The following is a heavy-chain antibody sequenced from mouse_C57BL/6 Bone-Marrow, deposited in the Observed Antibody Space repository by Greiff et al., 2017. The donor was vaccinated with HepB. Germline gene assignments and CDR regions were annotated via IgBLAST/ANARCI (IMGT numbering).Heavy chain of an antibody. CDR1: GYTFTDYY. J-gene: IGHJ2*01. Sequence: VKLVESGAELVRPGASVKLSCKASGYTFTDYYINWVKQRPGQGLEWIARIYPGSGNTYYNEKFKGKATLTAEKSSSTAYMQLSSLTSEDSAVYFCARDSSGYPDYWGQGTTLTVSS. D-gene: IGHD3-2*02. CDR2: IYPGSGNT. CDR3: ARDSSGYPDY. V-gene: IGHV1-76*01.